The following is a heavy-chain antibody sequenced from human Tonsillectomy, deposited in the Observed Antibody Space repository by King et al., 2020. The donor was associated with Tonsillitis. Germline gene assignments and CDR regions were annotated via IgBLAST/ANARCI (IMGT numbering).Heavy chain of an antibody. D-gene: IGHD5-12*01. J-gene: IGHJ4*02. CDR3: AKGVDIVATGQGWFDY. CDR1: RFTFSNYA. V-gene: IGHV3-23*04. Sequence: VQLVESGGGLVQPGGSLRLSCAASRFTFSNYAMTWVRQAPGKVLEWVSAISGGGGSTYYADSVKGRFTISRDNSKNTLYLQMNSLRAEDTAVYYCAKGVDIVATGQGWFDYWGQGTLVTVSS. CDR2: ISGGGGST.